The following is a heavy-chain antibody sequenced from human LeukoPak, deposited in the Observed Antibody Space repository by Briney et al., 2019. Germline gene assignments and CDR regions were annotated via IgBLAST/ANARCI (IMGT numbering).Heavy chain of an antibody. Sequence: GGSLRLSCAASGFTFSSYWMSWVRQAPGKGLEWVANIKQDGSEKYYVDSAKGRFTIPRDNAKNSLYLQMNSLRAEDTAVYYCARDAFLCSGGSCKSYYYYGMDVWGQGTTVTVSS. CDR3: ARDAFLCSGGSCKSYYYYGMDV. V-gene: IGHV3-7*01. CDR1: GFTFSSYW. D-gene: IGHD2-15*01. CDR2: IKQDGSEK. J-gene: IGHJ6*02.